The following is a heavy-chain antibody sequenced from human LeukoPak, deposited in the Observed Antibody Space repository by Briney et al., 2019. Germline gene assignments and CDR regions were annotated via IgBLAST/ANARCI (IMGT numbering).Heavy chain of an antibody. CDR3: ARDSGHYYYGMDV. CDR2: ISSSSSYI. CDR1: GFTFSSYS. J-gene: IGHJ6*02. V-gene: IGHV3-21*01. Sequence: GGSLRLSCAASGFTFSSYSMNWVRQAPGKGLEWVSSISSSSSYIYYADSVKGRFTISRDNAKNSLYLQTNSLRAEDTAVYYCARDSGHYYYGMDVWGQGTTVTVSS.